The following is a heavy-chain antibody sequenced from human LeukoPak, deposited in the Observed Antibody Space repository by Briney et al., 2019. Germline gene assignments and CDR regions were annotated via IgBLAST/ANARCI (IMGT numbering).Heavy chain of an antibody. CDR3: ARDLKIVVVPAYGMDV. J-gene: IGHJ6*02. Sequence: KPGGSLRLSCAASGFTFSSYSMNWVRQAPGKGLEWVSSISSSSSYIYYADSVKGRFTISRDNAKNSLYLQMNSLRAEDTAVYYCARDLKIVVVPAYGMDVWGQGTTVTVSS. V-gene: IGHV3-21*01. CDR2: ISSSSSYI. CDR1: GFTFSSYS. D-gene: IGHD2-2*01.